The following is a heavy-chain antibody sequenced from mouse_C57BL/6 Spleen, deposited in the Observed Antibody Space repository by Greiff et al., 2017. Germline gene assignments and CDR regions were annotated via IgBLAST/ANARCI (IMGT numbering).Heavy chain of an antibody. Sequence: QVQLQQPGAELVKPGASVKMSCKASGYTFTSYWINWVKQRPGQGLEWIGEIYPCSGSTNYNEQFKSKATLTVDTSSSTAYMQLSSLTSEDSAVYYCAKGMGPYAMDYWGQGTSVTVSS. V-gene: IGHV1-55*01. D-gene: IGHD2-10*02. CDR3: AKGMGPYAMDY. CDR1: GYTFTSYW. CDR2: IYPCSGST. J-gene: IGHJ4*01.